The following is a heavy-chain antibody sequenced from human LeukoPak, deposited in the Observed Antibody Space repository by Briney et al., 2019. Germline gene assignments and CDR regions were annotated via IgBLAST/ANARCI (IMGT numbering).Heavy chain of an antibody. J-gene: IGHJ6*02. CDR2: IYYSGST. V-gene: IGHV4-59*01. CDR3: ARDLTFYCSNTSCYKNGMDV. CDR1: GGSISSYY. D-gene: IGHD2-2*02. Sequence: SETLSLTCTVSGGSISSYYWSWIRQPPGKGLEWIGYIYYSGSTNYNPSLKSRVTISVDTSKNQFSLKLSSVTAADTAVYYCARDLTFYCSNTSCYKNGMDVWGQGTTVTVSS.